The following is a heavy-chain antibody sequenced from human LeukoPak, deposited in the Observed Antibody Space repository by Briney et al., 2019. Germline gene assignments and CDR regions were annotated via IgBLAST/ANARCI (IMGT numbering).Heavy chain of an antibody. D-gene: IGHD3-10*01. Sequence: SQTLSLTCTVSCGSISSYYWSWIRHPPGKELEWIGYIYYSGSTNYNPSLTSRVTISVETSKNQFSLKRSSVTAADTALYYCARDHDGGLDYWGQGTLVTVSS. CDR1: CGSISSYY. CDR2: IYYSGST. V-gene: IGHV4-59*01. CDR3: ARDHDGGLDY. J-gene: IGHJ4*02.